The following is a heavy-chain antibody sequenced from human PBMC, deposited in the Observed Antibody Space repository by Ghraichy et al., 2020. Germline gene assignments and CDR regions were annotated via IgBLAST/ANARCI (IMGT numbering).Heavy chain of an antibody. CDR2: ISSSGSTI. J-gene: IGHJ4*02. Sequence: GGSLRLSCAASGFTFSDHYMSWIRQAPGKGLEWVSYISSSGSTIYYADSVRGRFTISRDNTKNSLYLQMNSLRAEDTAVYFCARDRGDFWSAYHIEFDHWGQGILVTVSS. CDR3: ARDRGDFWSAYHIEFDH. CDR1: GFTFSDHY. D-gene: IGHD3-3*01. V-gene: IGHV3-11*01.